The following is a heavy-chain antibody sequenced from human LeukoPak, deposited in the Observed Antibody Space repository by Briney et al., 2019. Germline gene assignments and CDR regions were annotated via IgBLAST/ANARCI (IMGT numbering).Heavy chain of an antibody. Sequence: GGSLRLSCAASGFTFSSYWMHWVRQAPGKGLVWVSRINSDGSSTSYADSVKGRFTISRDNAKNTLYLQMNSMRAEDTAVYYCARTPTDYDILTGYYARYYFDYWGQGTLVTVSS. V-gene: IGHV3-74*01. J-gene: IGHJ4*02. D-gene: IGHD3-9*01. CDR1: GFTFSSYW. CDR3: ARTPTDYDILTGYYARYYFDY. CDR2: INSDGSST.